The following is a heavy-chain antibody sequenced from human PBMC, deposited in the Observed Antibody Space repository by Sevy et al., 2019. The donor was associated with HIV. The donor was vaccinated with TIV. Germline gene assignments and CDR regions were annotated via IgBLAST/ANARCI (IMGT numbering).Heavy chain of an antibody. CDR1: GFTFSSYA. V-gene: IGHV3-23*01. CDR2: ISGSGGST. D-gene: IGHD4-17*01. CDR3: AKDRDYGDYGWFDP. J-gene: IGHJ5*02. Sequence: GGSLRLSCAASGFTFSSYAMSWVRQAPGKGLEWVSAISGSGGSTYYADSVKGRFTISRDNSKYTLYLQMNSLRAEDPAVYYCAKDRDYGDYGWFDPWGQGTLVTVSS.